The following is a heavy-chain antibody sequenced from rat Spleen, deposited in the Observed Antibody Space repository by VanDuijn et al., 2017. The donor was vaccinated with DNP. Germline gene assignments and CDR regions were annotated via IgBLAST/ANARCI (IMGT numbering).Heavy chain of an antibody. Sequence: EVQLVETGGGLVQPGRSLKLSCVVSGFTFNTYWMYWIRQAPGKGLEWVASINTDGDSAYYLDSVKGRFTVSRDNAENTAYLQMNSLRFDDTATYYCAKDPEYYGFQGYFDYWGQGVMVTVSS. D-gene: IGHD1-6*01. CDR2: INTDGDSA. J-gene: IGHJ2*01. CDR3: AKDPEYYGFQGYFDY. CDR1: GFTFNTYW. V-gene: IGHV5-58*01.